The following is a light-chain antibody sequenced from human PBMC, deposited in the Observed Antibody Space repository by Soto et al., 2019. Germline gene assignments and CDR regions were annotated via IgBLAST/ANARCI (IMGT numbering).Light chain of an antibody. CDR1: SGSIASNY. V-gene: IGLV6-57*04. Sequence: NFMLTQPHSVSESPGKTVTISCTRSSGSIASNYVQWYQQRPGSAPTTVIYEANQRPSGVPDRFSGSIDSSSNSASLTISGLKTEDEADYYCQSYDSSIPVVFGGGTKVTVL. CDR3: QSYDSSIPVV. CDR2: EAN. J-gene: IGLJ2*01.